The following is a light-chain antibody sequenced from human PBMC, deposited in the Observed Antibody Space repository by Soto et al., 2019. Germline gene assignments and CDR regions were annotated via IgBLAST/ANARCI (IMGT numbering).Light chain of an antibody. CDR1: SSDVGGYDY. CDR3: CSYTTSSTRVV. V-gene: IGLV2-14*01. J-gene: IGLJ2*01. Sequence: QSALTQPASVSGSPGQSITISCTGTSSDVGGYDYVSWYQHHPGKAPKLMIYEVSNRPSGVSNRFSGSKSGNTASLTISGLQAEDEADYYCCSYTTSSTRVVFGGGTKVTVL. CDR2: EVS.